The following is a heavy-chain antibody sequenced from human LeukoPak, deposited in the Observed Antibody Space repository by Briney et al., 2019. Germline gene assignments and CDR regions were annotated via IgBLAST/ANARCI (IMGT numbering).Heavy chain of an antibody. J-gene: IGHJ1*01. V-gene: IGHV3-53*04. D-gene: IGHD2-15*01. CDR2: IYSGGST. CDR3: VTPVRYCSGGSCRGVFQH. Sequence: GGSLRLSCAASGFTVSSNYMSWVRQAPGKGLEWGSVIYSGGSTYYADSVKGRFTISRHNSKNTLYLQMNSLRAEDTAVYYCVTPVRYCSGGSCRGVFQHWGQGTLVTVSS. CDR1: GFTVSSNY.